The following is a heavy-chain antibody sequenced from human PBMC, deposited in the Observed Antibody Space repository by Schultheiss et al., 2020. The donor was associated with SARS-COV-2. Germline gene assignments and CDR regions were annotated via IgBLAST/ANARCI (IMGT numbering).Heavy chain of an antibody. D-gene: IGHD3-22*01. Sequence: GSLRLSFAASGFTFDDYGMSWIRQPPGKGLEWIGEINHSGSTNYNPSLKSRVTISVDTSKNQFSLKLSSVTAADTAVYYCARGANDIDYWGQGTLVTVSS. V-gene: IGHV4-34*01. CDR2: INHSGST. CDR3: ARGANDIDY. J-gene: IGHJ4*02. CDR1: GFTFDDYG.